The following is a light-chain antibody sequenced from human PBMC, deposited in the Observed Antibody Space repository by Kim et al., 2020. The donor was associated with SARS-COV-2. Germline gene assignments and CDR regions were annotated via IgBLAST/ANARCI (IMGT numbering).Light chain of an antibody. CDR3: LQGTHWPKT. V-gene: IGKV2-30*01. CDR1: QSLVNRDGNNY. J-gene: IGKJ2*01. CDR2: QIS. Sequence: PASISSRARQSLVNRDGNNYLNWLQQRPGQSPRLLVYQISKRASGVPDRFSGSGSGNDFTLKISGVEAEDVGIYYCLQGTHWPKTFGQGTKREI.